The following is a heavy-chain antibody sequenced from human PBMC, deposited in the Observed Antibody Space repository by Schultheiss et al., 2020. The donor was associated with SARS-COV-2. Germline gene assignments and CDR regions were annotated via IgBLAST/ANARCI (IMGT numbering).Heavy chain of an antibody. CDR2: INPNSGGT. J-gene: IGHJ4*02. V-gene: IGHV1-2*02. CDR1: GYTFTDYY. CDR3: ARDVSYGSGHADY. D-gene: IGHD3-10*01. Sequence: ASVKVSCKASGYTFTDYYIHWVRQAPGQGLEWMGWINPNSGGTNYAQKFQGRVTMTRDTSTSTSSMELSRLRSDDTAIYYCARDVSYGSGHADYWGQGTLVTVSS.